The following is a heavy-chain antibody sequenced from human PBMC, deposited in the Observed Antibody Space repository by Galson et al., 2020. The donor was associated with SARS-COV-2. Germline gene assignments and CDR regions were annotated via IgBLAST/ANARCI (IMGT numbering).Heavy chain of an antibody. CDR3: ARGFDY. J-gene: IGHJ4*02. Sequence: ASETLSLTCTVSGGSISSYYWSWLRQPPGKGLEWIGYIYYSGSTNYNPSPKSRVTISVDTSKNQFSLKLSSVTAADTAVYYCARGFDYWGQGTLVTVSS. CDR1: GGSISSYY. CDR2: IYYSGST. V-gene: IGHV4-59*01.